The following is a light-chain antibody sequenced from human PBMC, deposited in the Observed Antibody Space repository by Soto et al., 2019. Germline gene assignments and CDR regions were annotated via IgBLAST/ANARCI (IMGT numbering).Light chain of an antibody. J-gene: IGLJ1*01. CDR2: QDS. CDR3: QAWDSRGV. CDR1: KLGDKY. Sequence: SYELTQPPSVSVSPGQTASITCSGDKLGDKYACWYQQKPGQPPVLVIYQDSKRPSGIPERFSGSNSGNTATLTISGTQAMDEADYYCQAWDSRGVFGTGTKLTVL. V-gene: IGLV3-1*01.